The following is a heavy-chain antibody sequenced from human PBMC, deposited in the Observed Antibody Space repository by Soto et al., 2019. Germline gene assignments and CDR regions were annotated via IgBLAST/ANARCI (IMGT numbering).Heavy chain of an antibody. CDR1: GGTFSSYA. J-gene: IGHJ4*02. CDR2: IIPIFGTA. D-gene: IGHD1-26*01. V-gene: IGHV1-69*13. Sequence: ASVKVSCKASGGTFSSYAISWVRQAPGQGLEWMGGIIPIFGTANYAQKFQGRVTITADESTSTAYMELSSLRSEDTAVYYCARDFVMGGSSVNDYWGQGTLVTVSS. CDR3: ARDFVMGGSSVNDY.